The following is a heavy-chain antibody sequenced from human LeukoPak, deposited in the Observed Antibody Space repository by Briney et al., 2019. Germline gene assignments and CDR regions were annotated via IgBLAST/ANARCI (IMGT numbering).Heavy chain of an antibody. CDR2: INPNSGGT. D-gene: IGHD1-26*01. Sequence: GASVKVSCKASGYTFTGYYMHWVRQAPGQGLEWMGWINPNSGGTNYAQKFQGRVTMTRDTSISTAYMELSRLRSDDTAVYYCARVTTQWELTYHFDYWGQGTLVTVSS. CDR1: GYTFTGYY. CDR3: ARVTTQWELTYHFDY. V-gene: IGHV1-2*02. J-gene: IGHJ4*02.